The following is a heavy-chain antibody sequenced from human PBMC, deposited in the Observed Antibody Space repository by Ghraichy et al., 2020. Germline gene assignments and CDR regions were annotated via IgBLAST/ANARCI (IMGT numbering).Heavy chain of an antibody. CDR2: IYYSGST. J-gene: IGHJ5*02. CDR3: AKYDASGNYGNWFDP. Sequence: SETLSLTCTVSGGSISSGNYYWSWIRQPPGKGLEWIGYIYYSGSTYYNPSLESRVTISVDTSKNQFSLKLSSVTAADTAVYFCAKYDASGNYGNWFDPWGQGTLVTVSS. D-gene: IGHD3-22*01. CDR1: GGSISSGNYY. V-gene: IGHV4-30-4*01.